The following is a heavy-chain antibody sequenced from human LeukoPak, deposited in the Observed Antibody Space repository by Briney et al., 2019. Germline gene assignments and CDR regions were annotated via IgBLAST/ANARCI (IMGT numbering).Heavy chain of an antibody. CDR1: GGSISSNSYY. CDR3: ARDSSSWHHYYMDV. D-gene: IGHD6-13*01. CDR2: IYYSGST. V-gene: IGHV4-39*02. Sequence: SETLSLTCAVSGGSISSNSYYWGWIRQPPGKGLEWIGSIYYSGSTYYNPSLKSRVTISVDTSKNQFSLKLSSVTAADTAVYYCARDSSSWHHYYMDVWGKGTTVTISS. J-gene: IGHJ6*03.